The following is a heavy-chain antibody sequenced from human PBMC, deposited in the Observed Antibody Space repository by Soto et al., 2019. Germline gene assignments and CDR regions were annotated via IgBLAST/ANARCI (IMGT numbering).Heavy chain of an antibody. Sequence: GESLKISCKGSGYSFTSYWIGWVRQMPGKGLEWMGIIYPGDSDTRYSPSFQGQVTISADKPVSTAYLQWSSLKASDTAMYYCARRLYSSSYNWFDPWGQGTLVTVSS. CDR1: GYSFTSYW. V-gene: IGHV5-51*01. J-gene: IGHJ5*02. D-gene: IGHD6-13*01. CDR2: IYPGDSDT. CDR3: ARRLYSSSYNWFDP.